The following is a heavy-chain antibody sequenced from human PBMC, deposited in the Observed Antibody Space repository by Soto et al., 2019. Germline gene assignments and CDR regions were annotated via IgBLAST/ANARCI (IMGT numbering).Heavy chain of an antibody. CDR3: ARDRAGDYGGLGNFDY. D-gene: IGHD4-17*01. Sequence: EVQLVESGGGLVKPGGSLRLSCAASGFTFSSYSMNWVRQAPGKGLEWVSSISSSSSYIYYADSVKGRFTISRDNAKNSLYLQMNSLRAEDTAVYYCARDRAGDYGGLGNFDYWGQGTLVTVSS. J-gene: IGHJ4*02. V-gene: IGHV3-21*01. CDR1: GFTFSSYS. CDR2: ISSSSSYI.